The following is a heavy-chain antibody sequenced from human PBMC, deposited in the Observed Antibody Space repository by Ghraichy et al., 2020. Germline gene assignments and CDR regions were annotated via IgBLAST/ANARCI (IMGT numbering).Heavy chain of an antibody. Sequence: GESLNISCAASGFNFSDYGMSWVRQAAGKGLEWVSSITGSGETTYYADSLKGRFTISRDNSKNTLYLQVDSLRAEDTAIYYCAKDRCSGGYCYPHRFDYWGQGALVTVSS. CDR3: AKDRCSGGYCYPHRFDY. D-gene: IGHD2-15*01. J-gene: IGHJ4*02. V-gene: IGHV3-23*01. CDR2: ITGSGETT. CDR1: GFNFSDYG.